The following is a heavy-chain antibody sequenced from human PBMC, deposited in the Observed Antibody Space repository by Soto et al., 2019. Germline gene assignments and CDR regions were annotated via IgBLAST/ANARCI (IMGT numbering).Heavy chain of an antibody. Sequence: QTLSLTGAISGDSVSSNSAAWNWIRQSPSRGLEWLGRTYYRSKWYNDYAVSVKSRITINPDTSKNQFSLQLNSVTPEDTAVYYCARADIVVVPAAIEGYFYYYYMDVWGKGTTVTVSS. CDR2: TYYRSKWYN. V-gene: IGHV6-1*01. J-gene: IGHJ6*03. CDR1: GDSVSSNSAA. D-gene: IGHD2-2*02. CDR3: ARADIVVVPAAIEGYFYYYYMDV.